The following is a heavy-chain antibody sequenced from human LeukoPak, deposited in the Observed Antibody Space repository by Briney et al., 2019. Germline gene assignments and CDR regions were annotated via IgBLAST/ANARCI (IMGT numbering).Heavy chain of an antibody. Sequence: GSLRLSCAASRFSVSDYWMHWVRQAPGKGLVWVSRINSDGRRPSYADSVKGRFTISRDNAKNTLYLQMNSLRVEDTALYYCARETREAGSGDHQTDSFDVWGQGTMVSVSS. CDR2: INSDGRRP. D-gene: IGHD2-15*01. V-gene: IGHV3-74*01. J-gene: IGHJ3*01. CDR3: ARETREAGSGDHQTDSFDV. CDR1: RFSVSDYW.